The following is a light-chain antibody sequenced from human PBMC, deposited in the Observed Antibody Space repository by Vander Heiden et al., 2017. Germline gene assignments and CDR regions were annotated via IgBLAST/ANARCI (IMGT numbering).Light chain of an antibody. CDR3: LQHNTSPVT. CDR2: GAS. J-gene: IGKJ1*01. V-gene: IGKV1-17*01. Sequence: DIQMTQSPSSLSASVGDRVTITCRAGQDIRIDLAWYQQKPGKAPKRLIYGASSLQSGVPSRFSGSGSGTEFTLTISSLQPEDFATYYCLQHNTSPVTFGQGTKVESK. CDR1: QDIRID.